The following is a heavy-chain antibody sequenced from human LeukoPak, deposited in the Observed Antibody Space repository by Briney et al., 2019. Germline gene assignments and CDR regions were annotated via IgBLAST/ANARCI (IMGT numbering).Heavy chain of an antibody. D-gene: IGHD1-26*01. J-gene: IGHJ4*02. Sequence: PGGSLRLSCAASEFTISSYAMRWVRQAPGKGLEWVAVISFDGSNAYYANSVKGRFTISRDNSKNTLYLQMTSLRPEDTAVYYCAGGSYITQIDYWGQGTLITVSS. V-gene: IGHV3-30*03. CDR2: ISFDGSNA. CDR3: AGGSYITQIDY. CDR1: EFTISSYA.